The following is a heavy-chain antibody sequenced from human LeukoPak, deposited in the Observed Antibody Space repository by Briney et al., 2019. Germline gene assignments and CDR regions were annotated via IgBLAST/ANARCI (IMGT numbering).Heavy chain of an antibody. D-gene: IGHD1-1*01. V-gene: IGHV3-23*01. CDR3: AKTPRYASWAFDYFDC. CDR2: LSGSGGSR. CDR1: GLTFGSYA. Sequence: GGSLRLSCAASGLTFGSYAMNWARQAPGKGLQWVSSLSGSGGSRYYADSAKGRFTISRDNSNNTLFMQMNSLRADDTAVYYCAKTPRYASWAFDYFDCWGQGNLVSVSS. J-gene: IGHJ4*01.